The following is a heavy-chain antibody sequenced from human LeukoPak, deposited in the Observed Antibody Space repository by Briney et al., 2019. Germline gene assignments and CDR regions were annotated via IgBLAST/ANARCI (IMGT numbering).Heavy chain of an antibody. V-gene: IGHV3-30*04. D-gene: IGHD5-12*01. J-gene: IGHJ4*02. CDR3: ARSRGVSGFDYAY. Sequence: PGGSLRLSCAASGFTFSSYAMHWVRQAPGKGLEWVAIISYDGSNKYYADSVKGRFTISRDNSKNTLYLQMNSLRVEDTAMYYCARSRGVSGFDYAYWGRGTLVTVSS. CDR1: GFTFSSYA. CDR2: ISYDGSNK.